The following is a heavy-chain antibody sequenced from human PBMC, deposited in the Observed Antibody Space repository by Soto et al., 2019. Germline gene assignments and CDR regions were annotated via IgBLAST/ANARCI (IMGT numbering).Heavy chain of an antibody. CDR2: IIPIFGTA. CDR1: GGTFSSYA. V-gene: IGHV1-69*13. Sequence: SVKVSCKASGGTFSSYAISWVRQAPGQGLEWMGGIIPIFGTANYAQKFQGRVTITADESTSTAYMELSSLRSEDTAVYYCARGPGPQGDYYCYYGMDVWGQGTTGTVCS. J-gene: IGHJ6*02. CDR3: ARGPGPQGDYYCYYGMDV.